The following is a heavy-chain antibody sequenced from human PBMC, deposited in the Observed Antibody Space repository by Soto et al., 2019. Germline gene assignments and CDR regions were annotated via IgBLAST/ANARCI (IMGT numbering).Heavy chain of an antibody. J-gene: IGHJ6*02. Sequence: QVTLKESGPVLVKPTETLTLTCTISGFSLSNGRMGVSWISQSPGQALEWLEHIFSDAERSYSSSMQSRLTISTDTSGTLVVLSMTNMDPVDTGTYFCVRMNVDTYSHYYAMDVWGQGTTVTVSS. CDR2: IFSDAER. CDR1: GFSLSNGRMG. V-gene: IGHV2-26*03. CDR3: VRMNVDTYSHYYAMDV. D-gene: IGHD1-1*01.